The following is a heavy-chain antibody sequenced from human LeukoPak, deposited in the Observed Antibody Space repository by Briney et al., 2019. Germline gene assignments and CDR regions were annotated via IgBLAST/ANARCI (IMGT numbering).Heavy chain of an antibody. V-gene: IGHV1-2*02. CDR3: AREWAGGYPGWFDP. CDR1: GYTFTGYY. CDR2: INPNSGGT. Sequence: ASVKVSCKASGYTFTGYYMHWVRQAPGQGLGWMGWINPNSGGTNYAQKFQGRVTMTRDTSISTAYMELSRLRSDDTAVYYCAREWAGGYPGWFDPWGQGTLVTVSS. D-gene: IGHD5-12*01. J-gene: IGHJ5*02.